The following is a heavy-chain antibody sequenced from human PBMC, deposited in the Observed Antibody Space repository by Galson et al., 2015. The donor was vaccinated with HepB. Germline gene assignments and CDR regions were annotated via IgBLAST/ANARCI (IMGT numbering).Heavy chain of an antibody. CDR3: AHPNTSRGFDV. D-gene: IGHD2-2*02. V-gene: IGHV2-5*02. CDR2: IYWDDAK. Sequence: PALVKPTQTLTLPCTFSGFSLTTSGVGVAWIRQPPGKALEWLSVIYWDDAKRYSPSLKSRLIITKDTSKNQVVLIMTDMDPSDTATYYCAHPNTSRGFDVWGQGAMVTVSS. J-gene: IGHJ3*01. CDR1: GFSLTTSGVG.